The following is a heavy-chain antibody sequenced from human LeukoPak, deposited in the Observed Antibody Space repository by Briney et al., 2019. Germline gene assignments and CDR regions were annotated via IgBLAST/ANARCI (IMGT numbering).Heavy chain of an antibody. CDR2: ITGSGDTT. CDR3: ADSNYWYPVDY. J-gene: IGHJ4*02. CDR1: GFTFSSYA. Sequence: PGGSLRLSCAASGFTFSSYAMRWVRQAPGKGLEWVSSITGSGDTTYYADSAKGRFTISRDNSKNTLYLQMNSLRAEDTAVYYCADSNYWYPVDYWGQGTLDTVSS. D-gene: IGHD4-11*01. V-gene: IGHV3-23*01.